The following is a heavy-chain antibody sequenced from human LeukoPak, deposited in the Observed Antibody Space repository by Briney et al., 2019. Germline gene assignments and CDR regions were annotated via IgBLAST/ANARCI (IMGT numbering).Heavy chain of an antibody. D-gene: IGHD1-26*01. Sequence: GGSLRLSCAASGLTFSTYWMSWVRQAPGKGLDWVAKIKPGGSGKYFVDSVKGRFTISRDNAKNSLYLQMNSLRAEDTALYYCATDSAYSFEYWGQGTPVTVSS. CDR3: ATDSAYSFEY. CDR2: IKPGGSGK. V-gene: IGHV3-7*04. J-gene: IGHJ4*02. CDR1: GLTFSTYW.